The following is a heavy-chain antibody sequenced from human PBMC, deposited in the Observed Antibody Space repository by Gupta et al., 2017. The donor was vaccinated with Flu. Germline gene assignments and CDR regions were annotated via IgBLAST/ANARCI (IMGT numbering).Heavy chain of an antibody. J-gene: IGHJ3*02. CDR3: ARPDYGDYGAAFDI. Sequence: EVQLVESGGGLVKPGGSLSLSCAASGFTFSSYSMIWVRQAPGKGLEWVSSISSSSSYIYYADSVKGRFTISRDNAKNSLYLQMNSLRAEDTAVYYCARPDYGDYGAAFDIWGQGTMVTVSS. V-gene: IGHV3-21*01. D-gene: IGHD4-17*01. CDR1: GFTFSSYS. CDR2: ISSSSSYI.